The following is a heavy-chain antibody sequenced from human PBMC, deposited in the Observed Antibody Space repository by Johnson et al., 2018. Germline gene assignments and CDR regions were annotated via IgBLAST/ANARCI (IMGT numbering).Heavy chain of an antibody. V-gene: IGHV3-53*01. D-gene: IGHD6-19*01. CDR3: ASSYSSGWYPPDR. CDR2: IYSGGSA. Sequence: VQLVESGGGLIQPGGSLRLSCAASGFIVSNNYMSWVRQAPGKGLEWVSVIYSGGSAYYADTVKGRSNISKANSKKTLYLQMNSLRGDDTALYYCASSYSSGWYPPDRWGRGTLVTVSS. J-gene: IGHJ2*01. CDR1: GFIVSNNY.